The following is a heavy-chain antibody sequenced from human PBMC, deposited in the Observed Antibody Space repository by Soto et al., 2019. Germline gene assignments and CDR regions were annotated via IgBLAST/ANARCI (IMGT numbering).Heavy chain of an antibody. J-gene: IGHJ4*02. CDR3: ARAAEKYYYDSSGYLPSD. V-gene: IGHV3-21*01. D-gene: IGHD3-22*01. CDR1: GFTFSSYS. CDR2: ISSSSSYI. Sequence: GGSLRLSCAASGFTFSSYSMNWVRQAPGKGLEWVSSISSSSSYIYYADSVKGRFTISRDNAKNSLYLQMNSLRAEDTAVYYCARAAEKYYYDSSGYLPSDWGQGTLVTVSS.